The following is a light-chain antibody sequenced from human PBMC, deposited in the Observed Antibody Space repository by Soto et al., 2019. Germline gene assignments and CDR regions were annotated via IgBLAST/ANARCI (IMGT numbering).Light chain of an antibody. V-gene: IGKV3-20*01. Sequence: EIVLTQSPGTLSLSPGERATLSCRASQSVSSNYLAWHQQKPGQAPRLLIFGASSRATGIPDRFSGSGSGTDFTLTISRLEPEDFAVYYCQQYSSSRTFGQGTKVEIK. CDR2: GAS. CDR3: QQYSSSRT. J-gene: IGKJ1*01. CDR1: QSVSSNY.